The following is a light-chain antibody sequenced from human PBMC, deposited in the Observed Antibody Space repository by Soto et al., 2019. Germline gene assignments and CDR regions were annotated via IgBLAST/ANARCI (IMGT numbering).Light chain of an antibody. CDR1: QSVGST. CDR3: QQYNNWPWT. CDR2: GAS. Sequence: EIVMTQSPATLSVSPGVRATLSCRASQSVGSTLAWYQQKPGQAPRLLFYGASTRATGIPARFSGSGSGTEFTLTISSLQSEDFAVYSCQQYNNWPWTFGQGTKVEIK. V-gene: IGKV3-15*01. J-gene: IGKJ1*01.